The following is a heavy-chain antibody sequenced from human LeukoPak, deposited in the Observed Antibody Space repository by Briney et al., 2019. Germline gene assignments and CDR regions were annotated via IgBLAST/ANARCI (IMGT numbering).Heavy chain of an antibody. CDR2: ISAYNGNT. Sequence: ASVKVSCKASGYTFTSYGINWVRQAPGQGLEWMGWISAYNGNTNYAQKLQGRVTVTTDTSTSTAYMGLRSLRSDDTAVYYCARDPGGNWFDPWGQGTLVTVSS. CDR3: ARDPGGNWFDP. J-gene: IGHJ5*02. D-gene: IGHD3-16*01. CDR1: GYTFTSYG. V-gene: IGHV1-18*01.